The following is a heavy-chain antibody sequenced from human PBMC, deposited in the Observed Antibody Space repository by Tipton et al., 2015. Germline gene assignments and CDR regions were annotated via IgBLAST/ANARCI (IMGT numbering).Heavy chain of an antibody. CDR1: GGSISNSNYY. CDR2: LSYSGKT. J-gene: IGHJ5*02. CDR3: ARSLFSETAGLENWFDP. Sequence: TLSLTCTVSGGSISNSNYYWGWIRQPPGKGLEWIGSLSYSGKTDYNPPLRSRVTISVDTSKNQFSLRLSSVTAADTAVYYCARSLFSETAGLENWFDPWGQGTLVTVSS. V-gene: IGHV4-39*01. D-gene: IGHD6-13*01.